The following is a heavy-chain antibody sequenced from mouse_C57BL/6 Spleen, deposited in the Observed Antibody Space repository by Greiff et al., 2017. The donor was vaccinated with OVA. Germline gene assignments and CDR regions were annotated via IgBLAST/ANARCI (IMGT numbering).Heavy chain of an antibody. CDR2: ISSGSSTI. V-gene: IGHV5-17*01. CDR1: GFTFSDYG. Sequence: EVQLEESGGGLVKPGGSLKLSCAASGFTFSDYGMHWVRQAPEKGLEWVAYISSGSSTIYYAYTVKGRYTISRDNAKNTLFRQMTSLRYEDTAMYYCASKLWDFDVWGKGTTVTVSS. J-gene: IGHJ1*03. CDR3: ASKLWDFDV.